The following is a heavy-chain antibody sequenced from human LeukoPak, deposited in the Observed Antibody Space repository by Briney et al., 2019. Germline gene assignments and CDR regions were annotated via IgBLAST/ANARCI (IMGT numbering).Heavy chain of an antibody. CDR2: ISYDGSNK. CDR3: ARAGRYSRKPRGFDY. J-gene: IGHJ4*02. Sequence: GGSLRLSCAASGFTFSSYAMHWVRQAPGKGLEWVAVISYDGSNKYYADSVKGRFTISRDNSKNTLYLQMNSLRAEDTAVYYCARAGRYSRKPRGFDYWGQGTLVTVS. D-gene: IGHD1-26*01. V-gene: IGHV3-30-3*01. CDR1: GFTFSSYA.